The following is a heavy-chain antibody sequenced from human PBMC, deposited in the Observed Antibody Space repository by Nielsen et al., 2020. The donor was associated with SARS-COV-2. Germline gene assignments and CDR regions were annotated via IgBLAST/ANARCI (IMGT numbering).Heavy chain of an antibody. CDR1: KFPFSSFS. D-gene: IGHD3-3*01. Sequence: GESLKISCAASKFPFSSFSMIWVRQGPGKGLEWISYISSSSYTKYYADSVKGRFIISRDNAKNSLYLQMNNLRLDDSAVYFCPRASPPMYSEGGQGAVVTVSS. CDR2: ISSSSYTK. V-gene: IGHV3-48*04. J-gene: IGHJ4*02. CDR3: PRASPPMYSE.